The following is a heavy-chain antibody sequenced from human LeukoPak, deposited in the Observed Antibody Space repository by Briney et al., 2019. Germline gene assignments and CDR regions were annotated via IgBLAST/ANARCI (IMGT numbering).Heavy chain of an antibody. J-gene: IGHJ4*02. Sequence: GGSLRLSCAASGLTFSSYTMSWVRQAPGKGLEWVSAISAGGGNTYYADSVKGRFTISRDNAKNSLCLQMNSLRAEDTAVYYCARAERMGGDYWGQGTLVTVSS. CDR1: GLTFSSYT. CDR2: ISAGGGNT. V-gene: IGHV3-23*01. D-gene: IGHD3-16*01. CDR3: ARAERMGGDY.